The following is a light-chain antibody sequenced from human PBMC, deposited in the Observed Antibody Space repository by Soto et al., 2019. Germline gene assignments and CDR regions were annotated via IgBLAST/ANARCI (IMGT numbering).Light chain of an antibody. CDR3: SSFVGAPVI. CDR1: STDVGEYNY. CDR2: EVN. J-gene: IGLJ2*01. V-gene: IGLV2-8*01. Sequence: QSALTQPPSASGSPGQSVTIPCAGTSTDVGEYNYVSWYQQHPGKVPKLIIFEVNKRPSGVPDRFSGSKSGDTASLTVSRLQAEDEADYYCSSFVGAPVIFGGGTKLTVL.